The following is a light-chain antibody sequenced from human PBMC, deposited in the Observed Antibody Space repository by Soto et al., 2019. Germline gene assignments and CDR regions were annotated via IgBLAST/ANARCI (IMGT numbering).Light chain of an antibody. J-gene: IGLJ2*01. CDR2: EVS. CDR3: SSYTSSNTPVV. Sequence: QSALTQPASVSGPPGQSITISCTGTSSDVGGYNYVSWYQQHPGKAPKLMIYEVSNRPSGVSNRFSGSKSGNTASLTISGLQAEDEADYYCSSYTSSNTPVVFGGGTKLTVL. V-gene: IGLV2-14*01. CDR1: SSDVGGYNY.